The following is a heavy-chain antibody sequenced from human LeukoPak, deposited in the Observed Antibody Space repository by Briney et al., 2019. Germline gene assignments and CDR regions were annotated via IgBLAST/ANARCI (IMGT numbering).Heavy chain of an antibody. CDR3: ASELIAAAGTAPRYYYYYYMDV. V-gene: IGHV3-11*01. Sequence: GGSLRLSCAASGFTFSDYYMSWIRQAPGKGLEWVSYISSSGSTIYYADSVKGRFTISRDNAKNSLYLQMNSLRAEDTAVYYCASELIAAAGTAPRYYYYYYMDVWGKGTTVTVSS. J-gene: IGHJ6*03. CDR1: GFTFSDYY. CDR2: ISSSGSTI. D-gene: IGHD6-13*01.